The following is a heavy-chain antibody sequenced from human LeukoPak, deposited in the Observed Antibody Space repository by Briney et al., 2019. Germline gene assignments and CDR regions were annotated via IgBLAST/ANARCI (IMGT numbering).Heavy chain of an antibody. J-gene: IGHJ4*02. CDR1: GLTFSNYW. V-gene: IGHV3-7*03. Sequence: GGSLRLSCAASGLTFSNYWMTWVRQAPGKGLEWVANIKEDGSEKYYVDSVKGRFTISRDNAKNSLYLQMNSLRAEDTAVYYCARVNARPGTSWYFDYWGQGTLVTVPS. D-gene: IGHD6-13*01. CDR2: IKEDGSEK. CDR3: ARVNARPGTSWYFDY.